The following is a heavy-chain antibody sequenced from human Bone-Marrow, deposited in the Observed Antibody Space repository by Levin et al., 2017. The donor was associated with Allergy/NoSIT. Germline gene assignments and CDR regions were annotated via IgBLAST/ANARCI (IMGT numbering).Heavy chain of an antibody. CDR2: IIPIFGTA. V-gene: IGHV1-69*13. CDR1: GGTFSSYA. Sequence: SVKVSCKASGGTFSSYAISWVRQAPGQGLEWMGGIIPIFGTANYAQKFQGRVTITADESTSTAYMELSSLRSEDTAVYYCARGSRYDFWSGYYTDWGQGTLVTVSS. CDR3: ARGSRYDFWSGYYTD. J-gene: IGHJ4*02. D-gene: IGHD3-3*01.